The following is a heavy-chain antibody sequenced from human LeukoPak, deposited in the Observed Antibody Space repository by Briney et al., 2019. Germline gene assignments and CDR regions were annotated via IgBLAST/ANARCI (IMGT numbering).Heavy chain of an antibody. Sequence: SETLSLTCTVSGGSISSYYWSWIRQPPGKGLEWIGYIYYTGSTNYNPSLKSRVTISVDTSKNHFSLNLSSVTAADTAVYYCARAATTRGVNSLDNWGQGTLVTVSS. V-gene: IGHV4-59*01. D-gene: IGHD3-10*01. CDR1: GGSISSYY. J-gene: IGHJ4*02. CDR2: IYYTGST. CDR3: ARAATTRGVNSLDN.